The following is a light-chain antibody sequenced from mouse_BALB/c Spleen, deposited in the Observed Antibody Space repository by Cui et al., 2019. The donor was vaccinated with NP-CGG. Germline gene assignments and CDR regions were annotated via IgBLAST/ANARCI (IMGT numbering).Light chain of an antibody. V-gene: IGLV1*01. CDR1: TGAVIISNY. CDR2: GTK. CDR3: ALWYSNHWV. Sequence: AFLTQESALTTSPGETVTLTCRSSTGAVIISNYANWVQEKPDHLFTGLIGGTKNRAPGVPARFSGSLIGDKAALTITGAQTEDEAIYFCALWYSNHWVFGGGTKLTVL. J-gene: IGLJ1*01.